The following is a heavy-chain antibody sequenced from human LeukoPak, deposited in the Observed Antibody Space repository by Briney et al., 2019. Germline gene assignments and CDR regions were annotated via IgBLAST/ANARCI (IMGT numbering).Heavy chain of an antibody. J-gene: IGHJ4*02. D-gene: IGHD4-23*01. CDR3: AKTMGYDGKSSDY. Sequence: PGGSLRLSCAASEFTFSSYAMSWVRQAPGKGLEWVSAISGSGGITNYADPVKGRFTISRDNSKNTLYLQMNSLRVEDTAIYYCAKTMGYDGKSSDYWGQGTLVTVSP. CDR1: EFTFSSYA. CDR2: ISGSGGIT. V-gene: IGHV3-23*01.